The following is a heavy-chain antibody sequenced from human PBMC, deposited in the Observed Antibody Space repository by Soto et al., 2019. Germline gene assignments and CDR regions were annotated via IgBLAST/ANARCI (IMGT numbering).Heavy chain of an antibody. CDR3: AKARKTRGALGPVDY. CDR2: ISYDGNIK. V-gene: IGHV3-30*18. D-gene: IGHD1-26*01. Sequence: GGSLRLSCAASGFTFSNFGMHWVRQAPGKGLEWVASISYDGNIKYSADSVKGRFTISRDNSKNTLYLQMNSLRAEDTAVYYCAKARKTRGALGPVDYWGQGTLVTVSS. CDR1: GFTFSNFG. J-gene: IGHJ4*02.